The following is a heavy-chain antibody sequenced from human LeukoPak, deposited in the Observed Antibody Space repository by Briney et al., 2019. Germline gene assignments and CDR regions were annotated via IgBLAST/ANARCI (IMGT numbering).Heavy chain of an antibody. CDR1: GGSISSYY. V-gene: IGHV4-59*01. Sequence: SETLSLTCTVSGGSISSYYWSWIRQPPGKGLEWIEYIYYSGSTNYNPSLKSRVTISVDTSKNQFSLKLSSVTAADTAVYYCARVQGEGALFWGQGTLVTVSS. D-gene: IGHD2-21*01. CDR2: IYYSGST. CDR3: ARVQGEGALF. J-gene: IGHJ4*02.